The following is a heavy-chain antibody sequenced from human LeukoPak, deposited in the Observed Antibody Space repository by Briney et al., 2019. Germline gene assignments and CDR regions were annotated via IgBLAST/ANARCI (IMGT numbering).Heavy chain of an antibody. CDR1: GYTFTSYD. J-gene: IGHJ4*02. D-gene: IGHD2-2*01. CDR2: MNPNSGNT. V-gene: IGHV1-8*03. Sequence: ASVKVSCKASGYTFTSYDINWVRQAPGQGLEWMGWMNPNSGNTGYAQKFQGRVTITRDTSISTAYMELSRLRSEDTAGYYCARGPPRGSNSSYRLDYWGQGTVVTVSS. CDR3: ARGPPRGSNSSYRLDY.